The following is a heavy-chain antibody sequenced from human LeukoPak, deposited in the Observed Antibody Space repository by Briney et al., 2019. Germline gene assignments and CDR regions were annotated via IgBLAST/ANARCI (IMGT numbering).Heavy chain of an antibody. V-gene: IGHV3-23*01. CDR2: IRGSGGST. CDR1: GFTFSSYA. CDR3: AKDLRGARPPHNWFDP. J-gene: IGHJ5*02. Sequence: PGGSLRLSCAASGFTFSSYAMSWVRQAPGKGLEWVSAIRGSGGSTYYADSVKGRFTISRDNSKNTLYLQMNSLRAEDTAVYYCAKDLRGARPPHNWFDPWGQGTLVTVSS. D-gene: IGHD6-6*01.